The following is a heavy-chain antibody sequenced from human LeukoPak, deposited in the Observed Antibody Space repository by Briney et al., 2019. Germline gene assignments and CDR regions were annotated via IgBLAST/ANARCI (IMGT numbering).Heavy chain of an antibody. CDR1: GGSISNYY. CDR3: ARQPNYYYYMDV. J-gene: IGHJ6*03. V-gene: IGHV4-59*08. Sequence: PSETLSLTCSVSGGSISNYYWSWIRQPPGKGLEWIGYIYSSGHTNYKPSLQSRVTLSVDTSKNQVSLKLTPVTAADTAAYYCARQPNYYYYMDVWGKGTTVTVSS. CDR2: IYSSGHT.